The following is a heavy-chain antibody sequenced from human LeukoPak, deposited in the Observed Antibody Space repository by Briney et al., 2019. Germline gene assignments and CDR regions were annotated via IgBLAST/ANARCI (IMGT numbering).Heavy chain of an antibody. Sequence: GSLRLSCAASGFTFSSYGMSWVRQAPGQGLEFVAAINGGGCYTYYADSVKGRFTMSRDNSKSTPYLHMNSLRVEDTAVYYCAKDPIRAVVSGFGSWGLGNLGSVS. CDR2: INGGGCYT. D-gene: IGHD2/OR15-2a*01. J-gene: IGHJ5*01. CDR1: GFTFSSYG. CDR3: AKDPIRAVVSGFGS. V-gene: IGHV3-23*01.